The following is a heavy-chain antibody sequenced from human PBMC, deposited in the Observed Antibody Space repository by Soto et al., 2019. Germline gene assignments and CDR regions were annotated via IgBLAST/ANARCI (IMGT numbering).Heavy chain of an antibody. CDR2: MYHTGST. Sequence: QVQLQESGPGLVKPSGTLSLTCPVSGTSISSTSWWTWVRQPPGKGLEWIGEMYHTGSTNYNPSLKSRVTISLDKSTKQYSLNLNSVTAADTAVYYCARGRCNNGVCLLDYWGKGSLVTVS. J-gene: IGHJ4*02. CDR3: ARGRCNNGVCLLDY. D-gene: IGHD2-8*01. V-gene: IGHV4-4*02. CDR1: GTSISSTSW.